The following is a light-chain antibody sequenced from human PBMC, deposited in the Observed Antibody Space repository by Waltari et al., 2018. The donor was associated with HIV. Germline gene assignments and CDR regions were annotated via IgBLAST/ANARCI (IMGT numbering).Light chain of an antibody. CDR1: SSDIGSYNR. Sequence: QSALTQPASVSGSPGQSITISCTGTSSDIGSYNRVSWYQQHPGKAPKLMIYDVSNRPSGVSGRFAGSKAGNTASLTISGLQAEDEAHYYCSSYTTSSTFFGGGTKLTVL. CDR2: DVS. J-gene: IGLJ2*01. CDR3: SSYTTSSTF. V-gene: IGLV2-14*01.